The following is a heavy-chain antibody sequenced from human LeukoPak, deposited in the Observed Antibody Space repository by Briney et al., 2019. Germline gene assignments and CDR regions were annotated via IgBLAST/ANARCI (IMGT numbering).Heavy chain of an antibody. D-gene: IGHD5-12*01. J-gene: IGHJ4*02. CDR1: GYTLTSYY. Sequence: ASVKVSCKASGYTLTSYYMHWVRQAPGQGLEWMGIINPSGGSTSYAQKFQGRVTMTRDMSTSTVYMELSSLRSEDTAVYYCARDLSGRYSGYEGDYWGQGTLVTVSS. CDR2: INPSGGST. CDR3: ARDLSGRYSGYEGDY. V-gene: IGHV1-46*01.